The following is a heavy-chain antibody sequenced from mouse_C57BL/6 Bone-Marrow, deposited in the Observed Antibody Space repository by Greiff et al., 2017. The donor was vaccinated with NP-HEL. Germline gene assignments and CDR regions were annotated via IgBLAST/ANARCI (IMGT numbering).Heavy chain of an antibody. V-gene: IGHV1-47*01. J-gene: IGHJ2*01. Sequence: LEESGAELVKPGASVKMSCKASGYTFTTYPIEWMKQNHGKSLEWIGNFHPYNDDTKYNEKFKGKATLTVEKSSSTVYLELSRLTSDDSAVYYCARGDSCGSSLDYWGQGTTLTVSS. D-gene: IGHD1-1*01. CDR2: FHPYNDDT. CDR3: ARGDSCGSSLDY. CDR1: GYTFTTYP.